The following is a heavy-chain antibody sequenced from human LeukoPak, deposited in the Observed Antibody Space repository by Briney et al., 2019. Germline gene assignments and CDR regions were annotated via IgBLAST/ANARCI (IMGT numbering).Heavy chain of an antibody. CDR1: GFSFSTYW. V-gene: IGHV3-7*01. Sequence: PGGSLRLSCSASGFSFSTYWMSWVRQTPETGLEFVANIDRDGSVRNYMDSLRGRFTISRDNAKNSLYLQMNSLRGEDTAVYYCARSGGPGTYHQLRYNWFDPWGQGTLVTVSS. CDR3: ARSGGPGTYHQLRYNWFDP. D-gene: IGHD3-10*01. CDR2: IDRDGSVR. J-gene: IGHJ5*02.